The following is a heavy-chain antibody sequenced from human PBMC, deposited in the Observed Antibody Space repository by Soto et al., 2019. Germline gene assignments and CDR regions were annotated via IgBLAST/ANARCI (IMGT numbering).Heavy chain of an antibody. CDR1: GFTFSSYW. J-gene: IGHJ6*03. CDR3: ARVGGYYYYYMDV. CDR2: IKQDGSEK. Sequence: GGSLRLSCAASGFTFSSYWMSWVRQAPGKGLEWVANIKQDGSEKYYADSVKGRFTISRDNAKNSLYLQMNSLRAEDTAVYYCARVGGYYYYYMDVWGKGTTVTVSS. D-gene: IGHD2-15*01. V-gene: IGHV3-7*01.